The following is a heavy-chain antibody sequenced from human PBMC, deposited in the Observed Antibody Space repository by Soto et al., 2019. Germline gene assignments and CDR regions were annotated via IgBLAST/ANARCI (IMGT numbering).Heavy chain of an antibody. Sequence: ASVKVSCKASGYTFTSYYMHWVRQAPGQGLEWMGIINPSGGSTSYAQKFQGRVTMTRDTSTSTVYMELSSLRSEDTAVYYCARDQPAGYCSSTSCYGNWFDPWGQGTLVTVSS. V-gene: IGHV1-46*03. CDR2: INPSGGST. J-gene: IGHJ5*02. D-gene: IGHD2-2*01. CDR1: GYTFTSYY. CDR3: ARDQPAGYCSSTSCYGNWFDP.